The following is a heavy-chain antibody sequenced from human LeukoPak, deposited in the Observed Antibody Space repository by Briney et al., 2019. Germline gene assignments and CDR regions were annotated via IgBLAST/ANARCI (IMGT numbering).Heavy chain of an antibody. CDR2: INHSGST. CDR3: ARAVVRGVLHGFDP. V-gene: IGHV4-34*01. CDR1: GGSFSGDY. D-gene: IGHD3-10*01. Sequence: PSGTLSLTCAVYGGSFSGDYWSWSRQPPGKGLEWIGEINHSGSTNYNPSLKSRVTISVDTSKNQFSLKLSSVTAADTAVYYCARAVVRGVLHGFDPWGQGTLVTVSS. J-gene: IGHJ5*02.